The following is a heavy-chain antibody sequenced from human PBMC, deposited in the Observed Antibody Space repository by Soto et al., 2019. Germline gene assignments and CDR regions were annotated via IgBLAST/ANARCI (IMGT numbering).Heavy chain of an antibody. Sequence: NPSETLSLTCAVYGGSFSGHYWSWIRQPPGKGLEWIGEINHSGITNYNPSLKSRVTMSVDTSKKQFYLKLTSLTAADTAVYYCARMYYYDTSGYHFDGGDYWGQGTLVTVSS. CDR3: ARMYYYDTSGYHFDGGDY. D-gene: IGHD3-22*01. CDR2: INHSGIT. J-gene: IGHJ4*02. V-gene: IGHV4-34*01. CDR1: GGSFSGHY.